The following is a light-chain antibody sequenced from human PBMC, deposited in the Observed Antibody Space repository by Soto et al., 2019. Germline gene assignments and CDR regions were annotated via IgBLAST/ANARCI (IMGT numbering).Light chain of an antibody. Sequence: QSALTQPASVSGSPGQSITISCTGTSSDVGGYNYVSWYQQHPGKAPKLMIYDVSNRPSGVSNRFSGSKSGNTASLTISGLQAEDEADYYSSSYTSSSTLFYVFGPGTKLTVL. CDR2: DVS. V-gene: IGLV2-14*01. CDR3: SSYTSSSTLFYV. J-gene: IGLJ1*01. CDR1: SSDVGGYNY.